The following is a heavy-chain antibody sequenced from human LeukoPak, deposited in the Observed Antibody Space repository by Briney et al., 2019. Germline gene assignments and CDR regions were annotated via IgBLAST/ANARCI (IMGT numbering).Heavy chain of an antibody. CDR3: ARDCRDDILTGYKGYYYGMDV. D-gene: IGHD3-9*01. CDR2: IYYIGST. V-gene: IGHV4-31*03. J-gene: IGHJ6*02. Sequence: SETLSLTCTVSGGSISSGGYYWSWIRQHPGRGLGWIGNIYYIGSTYYNPSLKSRVTISVDTSKNQFSLKLSSVTAADTAVYYCARDCRDDILTGYKGYYYGMDVWGQGTTVTVSS. CDR1: GGSISSGGYY.